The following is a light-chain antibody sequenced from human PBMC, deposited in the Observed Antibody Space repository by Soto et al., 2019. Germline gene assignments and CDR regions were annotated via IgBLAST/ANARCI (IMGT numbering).Light chain of an antibody. CDR3: QQYGSSHFWT. Sequence: EIVLTQSPGTLSLSPGERATLSCRASQSVSSSYFAWYQQKPGQAPRLLIYGASSRATSIPDRFSGSGSGTDFTLTISRLEPEDFAVYYCQQYGSSHFWTFGQGTKVEIK. J-gene: IGKJ1*01. CDR1: QSVSSSY. V-gene: IGKV3-20*01. CDR2: GAS.